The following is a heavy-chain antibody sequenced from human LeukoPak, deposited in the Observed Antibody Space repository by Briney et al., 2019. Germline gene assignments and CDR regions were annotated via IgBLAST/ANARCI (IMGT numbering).Heavy chain of an antibody. Sequence: ASVKVSCKASGYTFISYGITWVRQAPGQGLEWMGRINPNSGGTNYAQKFQGRVTMTRETSISTAYMELSRLRSDDTAVYYCARAGIAATSYYYYMDVWGKGTTVTVAS. J-gene: IGHJ6*03. CDR1: GYTFISYG. V-gene: IGHV1-2*06. CDR3: ARAGIAATSYYYYMDV. CDR2: INPNSGGT. D-gene: IGHD6-13*01.